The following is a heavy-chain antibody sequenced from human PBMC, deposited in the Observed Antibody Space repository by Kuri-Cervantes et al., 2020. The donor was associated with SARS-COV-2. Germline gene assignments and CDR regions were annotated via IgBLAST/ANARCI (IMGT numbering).Heavy chain of an antibody. CDR1: GFTFSSYG. CDR3: AREMYSSGWAGNYYYYMDV. V-gene: IGHV3-30*03. CDR2: ISYDGSNK. Sequence: LSLTCAASGFTFSSYGMHWVRQAPGKGLEWVAVISYDGSNKYYADSVKGRFTISRDNSKNTLYLQMSSLRAEDTALYYCAREMYSSGWAGNYYYYMDVWGKGTTVTVSS. D-gene: IGHD6-19*01. J-gene: IGHJ6*03.